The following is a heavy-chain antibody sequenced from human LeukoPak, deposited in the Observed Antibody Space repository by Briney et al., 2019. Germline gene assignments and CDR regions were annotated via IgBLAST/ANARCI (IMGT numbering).Heavy chain of an antibody. CDR3: ARAPWIQLWSYYFDY. J-gene: IGHJ4*02. V-gene: IGHV3-7*01. CDR1: GFTFSSYW. CDR2: IKQDGSEK. D-gene: IGHD5-18*01. Sequence: PGGSPRLSCAASGFTFSSYWMSWVRQAPGKGLEWVANIKQDGSEKYYVDSVKGRFTMSRDNAKNSLYLQMNSLRAEDTAVYYCARAPWIQLWSYYFDYWGQGTLVTVSS.